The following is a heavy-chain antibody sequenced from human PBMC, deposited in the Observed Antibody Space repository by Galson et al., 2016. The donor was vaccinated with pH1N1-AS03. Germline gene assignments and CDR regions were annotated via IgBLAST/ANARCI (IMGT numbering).Heavy chain of an antibody. CDR1: GGTFSTNG. J-gene: IGHJ4*02. CDR3: ARERDSSSSSIFVY. CDR2: IIPMLGRG. D-gene: IGHD6-6*01. V-gene: IGHV1-69*04. Sequence: SGGTFSTNGFTWVRQAPGQGLEWMGRIIPMLGRGNYAQKFQGRVTIIADISTSTTYMELSNLTSEDTAIYYCARERDSSSSSIFVYWGQGTQVTASS.